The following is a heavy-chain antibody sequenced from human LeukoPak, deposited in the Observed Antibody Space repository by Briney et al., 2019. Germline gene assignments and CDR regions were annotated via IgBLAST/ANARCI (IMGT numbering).Heavy chain of an antibody. D-gene: IGHD4-17*01. CDR3: ARDLHLYGDTDTL. J-gene: IGHJ4*02. Sequence: ASVKVSCKASGYTFTGYYMHWVRQAPGQGLEWMGWINPNSGGTNYAQKFQGRVTMTRDTSISTAYVELSRLRSDDTAVYYCARDLHLYGDTDTLWGQGTLVTVSS. CDR1: GYTFTGYY. V-gene: IGHV1-2*02. CDR2: INPNSGGT.